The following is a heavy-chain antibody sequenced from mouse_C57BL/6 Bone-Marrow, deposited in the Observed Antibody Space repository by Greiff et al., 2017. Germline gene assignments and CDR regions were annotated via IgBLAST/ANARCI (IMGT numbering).Heavy chain of an antibody. J-gene: IGHJ4*01. V-gene: IGHV1-9*01. CDR1: GYTFTGYW. CDR2: ILPGSGST. D-gene: IGHD1-1*01. CDR3: ARGPSTVVARGGYYAMDY. Sequence: QVQLQQSGAELMKPGASVKLSCKATGYTFTGYWIEWVKQRPGHGLEWIGEILPGSGSTNYNEKFKGKATFTADTSSNTAYMQLSSLTTEDSAIYYCARGPSTVVARGGYYAMDYGGQGTSVTVSS.